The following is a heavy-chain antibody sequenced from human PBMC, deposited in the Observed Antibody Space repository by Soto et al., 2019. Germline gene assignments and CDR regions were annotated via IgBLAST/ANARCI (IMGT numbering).Heavy chain of an antibody. CDR1: GYMFNDYA. Sequence: ASVKVSCKASGYMFNDYAISWVRQAPGQGLEWVGWISTSIGHTNYAQSFQDRVTMTTDRSTATAYMELRSLGSDDTAVYYCARGSYCSGGTCTNWFDPWGQGTLVTVSS. D-gene: IGHD2-15*01. CDR3: ARGSYCSGGTCTNWFDP. J-gene: IGHJ5*02. CDR2: ISTSIGHT. V-gene: IGHV1-18*01.